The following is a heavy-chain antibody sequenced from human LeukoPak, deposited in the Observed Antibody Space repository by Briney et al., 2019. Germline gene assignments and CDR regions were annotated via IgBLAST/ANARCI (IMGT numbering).Heavy chain of an antibody. J-gene: IGHJ4*02. Sequence: PGGSLRLSCVVSGFTVTSNYMSWVRQAPGKGLDWVSVIYSGGTTNYADSVKGRFTVYRDNSKNTLYLQMNSLRAEDTAVYYCASKLTSGYWGQGTLVTVSS. V-gene: IGHV3-66*01. D-gene: IGHD4-17*01. CDR2: IYSGGTT. CDR3: ASKLTSGY. CDR1: GFTVTSNY.